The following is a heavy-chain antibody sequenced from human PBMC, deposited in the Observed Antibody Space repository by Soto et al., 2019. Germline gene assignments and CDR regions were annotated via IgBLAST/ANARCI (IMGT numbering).Heavy chain of an antibody. CDR2: VSGTGGTT. V-gene: IGHV3-23*01. CDR3: AKDTSSWHSVFYYGMDV. Sequence: GGSLRLSCAASGFTFRNYAMSWVRQSPGQGLEWVSIVSGTGGTTYYADSVRGRFTVSRDNSKDTLYLQMNSLRAEDTAVYNCAKDTSSWHSVFYYGMDVWGQGTTVTVSS. D-gene: IGHD6-13*01. J-gene: IGHJ6*02. CDR1: GFTFRNYA.